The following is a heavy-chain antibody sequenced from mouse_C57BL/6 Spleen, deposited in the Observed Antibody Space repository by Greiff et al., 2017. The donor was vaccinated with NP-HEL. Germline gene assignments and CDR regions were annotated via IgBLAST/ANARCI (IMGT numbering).Heavy chain of an antibody. D-gene: IGHD1-1*01. J-gene: IGHJ2*01. V-gene: IGHV1-15*01. CDR3: TRGSNYFDY. Sequence: VHLVESGAELVRPGASVTLSCKASGYTFTDYEMHWVKQTPVHGLEWIGAIDPETGGTAYNQKFKGKAILTADKSSSTAYMELRSLTSEDSSVYYCTRGSNYFDYWGQGTTLTVSS. CDR1: GYTFTDYE. CDR2: IDPETGGT.